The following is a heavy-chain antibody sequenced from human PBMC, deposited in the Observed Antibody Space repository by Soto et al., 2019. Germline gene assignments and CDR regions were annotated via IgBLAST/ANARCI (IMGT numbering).Heavy chain of an antibody. CDR1: GGSISSSSYY. D-gene: IGHD3-22*01. Sequence: SETLSLTCTVSGGSISSSSYYWGWIRQPPGKGLEWIGSIYYSGSTYYNPSLKSRVTISVDTSKNQFSLKLSSVTAADTAVYYCARHAYYYDSSGYSILGAFDIWGQGTMVT. CDR3: ARHAYYYDSSGYSILGAFDI. J-gene: IGHJ3*02. V-gene: IGHV4-39*01. CDR2: IYYSGST.